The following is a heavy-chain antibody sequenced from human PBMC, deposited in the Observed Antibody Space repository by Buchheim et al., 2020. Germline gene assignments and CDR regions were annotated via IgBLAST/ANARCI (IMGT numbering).Heavy chain of an antibody. J-gene: IGHJ2*01. D-gene: IGHD3-16*01. V-gene: IGHV4-59*08. CDR3: ARHPFTSELYWYFDL. Sequence: QVQLQESGPGLVKPSETLSLTCTVSGGSISSYYWSWIRQPPGKGLEWIGYIYYSGSTNYNPSLESRVTISVDTSKNQFSLKLSSVTAADTAMYYCARHPFTSELYWYFDLWGRGTL. CDR2: IYYSGST. CDR1: GGSISSYY.